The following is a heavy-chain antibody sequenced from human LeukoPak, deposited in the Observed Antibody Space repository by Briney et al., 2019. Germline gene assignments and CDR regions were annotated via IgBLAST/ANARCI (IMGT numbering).Heavy chain of an antibody. CDR2: ITSVSSYV. D-gene: IGHD3-22*01. J-gene: IGHJ4*02. CDR3: ASTTYYDSSGYHPD. Sequence: GGSLRLSCAASGFTFSSYSMNWVRQAPGKGLEWVSSITSVSSYVKHADSVKGRFTISRDNAKNSLYLQMNSLRVEDTAVYYCASTTYYDSSGYHPDWGQGTLVTVSS. CDR1: GFTFSSYS. V-gene: IGHV3-21*01.